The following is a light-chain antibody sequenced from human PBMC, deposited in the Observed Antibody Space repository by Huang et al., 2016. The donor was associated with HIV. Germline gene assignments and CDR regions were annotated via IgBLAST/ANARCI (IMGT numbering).Light chain of an antibody. CDR3: QQYGSSPT. J-gene: IGKJ1*01. CDR1: QSVSSRY. V-gene: IGKV3-20*01. CDR2: GAA. Sequence: EIVLTQSPGTLSLSPGERATLACRASQSVSSRYLAWYQQKPGQAPRLLLYGAASRATGIPDRFSGSGSGTDFTLTISRLEPEDFAGYYCQQYGSSPTFGQGTKVEIK.